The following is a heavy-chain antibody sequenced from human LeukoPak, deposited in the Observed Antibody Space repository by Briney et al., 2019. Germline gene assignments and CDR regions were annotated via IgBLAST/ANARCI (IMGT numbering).Heavy chain of an antibody. V-gene: IGHV1-2*02. CDR3: AIPTFTEILGSADP. D-gene: IGHD3-3*01. Sequence: GASVKVSCKSSGYTFTDYYMHWVRQAPGQGLEWMGWINTHSGGTNYAQRFQGRDTMTRDTSINTAYMELSRLQSDETAVYYCAIPTFTEILGSADPWGQGTLVT. CDR2: INTHSGGT. CDR1: GYTFTDYY. J-gene: IGHJ5*02.